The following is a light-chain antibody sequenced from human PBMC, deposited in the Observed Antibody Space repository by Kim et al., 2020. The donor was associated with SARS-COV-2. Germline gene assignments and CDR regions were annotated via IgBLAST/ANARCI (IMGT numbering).Light chain of an antibody. CDR3: NSRDSSGNHLV. V-gene: IGLV3-19*01. Sequence: ALGQPVRITCQGDSLRSYYASWYQQKPGQAPVLVIYGKNNRPSGIPDRFSGSSSVNTASLTITGAQAEDEADYYCNSRDSSGNHLVFGGGTQLTVL. CDR2: GKN. CDR1: SLRSYY. J-gene: IGLJ2*01.